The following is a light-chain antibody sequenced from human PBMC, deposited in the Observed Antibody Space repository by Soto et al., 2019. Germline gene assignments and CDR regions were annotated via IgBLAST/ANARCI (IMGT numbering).Light chain of an antibody. Sequence: EIVMTQSPATLSVSPGERVTLSCRASQSISSYLAWYQQKPGQAPRLLIYGAFTRATGMPARFRGSGSGTEFTLSIDSLQSEDFAVYYCQQYNEWPRTFGQGTKVEIK. J-gene: IGKJ1*01. CDR1: QSISSY. CDR3: QQYNEWPRT. CDR2: GAF. V-gene: IGKV3-15*01.